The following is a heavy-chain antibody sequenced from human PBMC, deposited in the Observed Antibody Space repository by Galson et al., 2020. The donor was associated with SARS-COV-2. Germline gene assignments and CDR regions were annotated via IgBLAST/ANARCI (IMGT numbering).Heavy chain of an antibody. J-gene: IGHJ4*02. CDR2: ISSSSSYI. V-gene: IGHV3-21*01. CDR3: ARDPTVGEQLVYNYFDY. D-gene: IGHD6-13*01. Sequence: NSGGSLRLSCAASGFTFSSYSMNWVRQAPGKGLEWVLSISSSSSYIYYADSVKGRFTISRDNAKNSLYLQMNSLRAEDTAVYYCARDPTVGEQLVYNYFDYWGQGTLVTVSS. CDR1: GFTFSSYS.